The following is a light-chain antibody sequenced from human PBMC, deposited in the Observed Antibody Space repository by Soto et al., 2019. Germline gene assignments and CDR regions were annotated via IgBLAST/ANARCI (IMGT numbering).Light chain of an antibody. J-gene: IGKJ1*01. CDR3: QPYMSSVT. V-gene: IGKV3-20*01. Sequence: EIVLTQSPGSLSLSPGQRATLSCRASQSVDTTFFAWYQKKPGQAPRLLIYGASKRATGIPDRFSGSGSGTDLTLIISRLEPEDFAVYYCQPYMSSVTFGQGTKVEIK. CDR2: GAS. CDR1: QSVDTTF.